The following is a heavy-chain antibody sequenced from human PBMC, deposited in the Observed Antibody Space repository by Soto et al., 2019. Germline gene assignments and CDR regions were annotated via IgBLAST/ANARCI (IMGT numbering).Heavy chain of an antibody. CDR3: ARLPHYYDSSGYYEN. CDR2: ISSSSSYI. Sequence: SGESLRLSCAASGFTFSSYSMNWVRQAPGKGLEWVSSISSSSSYIYYADSVKGRFTISRDNAKNSLYLQMNSLRAEDTAVYYCARLPHYYDSSGYYENWGQGTLVTVSS. V-gene: IGHV3-21*01. CDR1: GFTFSSYS. D-gene: IGHD3-22*01. J-gene: IGHJ4*02.